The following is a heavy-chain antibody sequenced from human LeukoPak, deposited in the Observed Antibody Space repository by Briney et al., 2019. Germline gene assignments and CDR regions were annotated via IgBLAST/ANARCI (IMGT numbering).Heavy chain of an antibody. CDR2: SNAAGSPV. CDR1: GFTFSNYR. Sequence: PGGSLRLSCTGSGFTFSNYRMNWVRQAPGKGLEWISYSNAAGSPVSYAESVQGRFTISRDNAKNSLYLEMNSLRDDDTAVYYCAKLFAATDCWGQGTLVTVSS. D-gene: IGHD2-15*01. J-gene: IGHJ4*02. CDR3: AKLFAATDC. V-gene: IGHV3-48*02.